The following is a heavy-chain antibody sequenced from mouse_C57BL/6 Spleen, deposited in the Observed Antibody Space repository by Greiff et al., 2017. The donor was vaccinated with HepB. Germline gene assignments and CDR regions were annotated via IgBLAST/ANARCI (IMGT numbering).Heavy chain of an antibody. D-gene: IGHD2-4*01. Sequence: VKLQQPGAELVKPGASVKMSCKASGYTFTSYWITWVKQRPGQGLEWIGDIYPGSGSTNYNEKFKSKATLTVDTSSSTAYMQLSSLTSEDSAVYYCARRHDYDAGGYYYAMDYWGQGTSVTVSS. J-gene: IGHJ4*01. V-gene: IGHV1-55*01. CDR1: GYTFTSYW. CDR2: IYPGSGST. CDR3: ARRHDYDAGGYYYAMDY.